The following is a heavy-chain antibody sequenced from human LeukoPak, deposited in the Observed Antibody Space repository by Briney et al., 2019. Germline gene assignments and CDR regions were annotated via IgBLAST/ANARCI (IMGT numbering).Heavy chain of an antibody. CDR1: GFTFSSYW. CDR2: ISGSGGST. J-gene: IGHJ6*02. CDR3: AKEDIESGYDLRGYYGMDV. Sequence: GGSLRLSCAASGFTFSSYWMSWVRQAPGKGLEWVSAISGSGGSTYYADSVKGRFTISRDNSKNTLYLQMNSLRAEDTAVYYCAKEDIESGYDLRGYYGMDVWGQGTTVTVSS. D-gene: IGHD5-12*01. V-gene: IGHV3-23*01.